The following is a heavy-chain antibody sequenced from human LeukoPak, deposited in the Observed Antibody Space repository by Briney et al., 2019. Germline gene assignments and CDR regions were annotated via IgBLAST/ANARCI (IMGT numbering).Heavy chain of an antibody. V-gene: IGHV1-18*01. CDR2: IGAYNVNT. Sequence: GASVKVSCKASGYTFTSYGISRVRQAPGQGLEWMGWIGAYNVNTNYAQKLQGRVTMTTDTSTSTAYMELRGLRSDDTAVYYCARDYYDSSGYRQNYFDYWGQGTLVTVSS. CDR1: GYTFTSYG. D-gene: IGHD3-22*01. CDR3: ARDYYDSSGYRQNYFDY. J-gene: IGHJ4*02.